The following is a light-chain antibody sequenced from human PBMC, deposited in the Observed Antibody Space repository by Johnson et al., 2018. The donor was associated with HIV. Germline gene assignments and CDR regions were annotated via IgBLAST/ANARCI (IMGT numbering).Light chain of an antibody. CDR1: SSNIGNNY. CDR2: DNN. J-gene: IGLJ1*01. V-gene: IGLV1-51*01. Sequence: QSVLTQSPSVSAAPGQKVTISCSGSSSNIGNNYVSWYQQLPGTGPKLLIYDNNKRPSGIPDRFSGSKSGTSATLGITGLQTGDEADYYCGTWDSSLSAGLYGFGTGTKVTVL. CDR3: GTWDSSLSAGLYG.